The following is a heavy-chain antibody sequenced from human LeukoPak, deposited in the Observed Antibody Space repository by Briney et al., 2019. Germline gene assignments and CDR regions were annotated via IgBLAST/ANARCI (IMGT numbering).Heavy chain of an antibody. CDR1: GGSFSGYY. CDR3: ASLYSGYDFIGLGMDV. J-gene: IGHJ6*03. D-gene: IGHD5-12*01. CDR2: INHSGST. Sequence: SETLSLTCAVYGGSFSGYYWSRIRQPPGKGLEWIGEINHSGSTNYNPSLKSRVTISVDTSRNQFSLKLSSVTAADTAVYYCASLYSGYDFIGLGMDVWGKGTTVTVSS. V-gene: IGHV4-34*01.